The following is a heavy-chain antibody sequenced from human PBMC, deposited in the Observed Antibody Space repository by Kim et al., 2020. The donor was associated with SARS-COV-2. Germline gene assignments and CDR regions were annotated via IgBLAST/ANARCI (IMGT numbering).Heavy chain of an antibody. V-gene: IGHV1-58*02. D-gene: IGHD6-13*01. CDR1: GFTFTSSA. J-gene: IGHJ6*02. CDR2: IVVGSGNT. Sequence: SVKVSCKASGFTFTSSAMQWVRQARGQRLEWIGWIVVGSGNTNYAQKFQERVTITRDMSTSTAYMELSSLRSEDTAVYYCAAVVSFRYSSSWPYYYYYGMDVWGQGTTVTVSS. CDR3: AAVVSFRYSSSWPYYYYYGMDV.